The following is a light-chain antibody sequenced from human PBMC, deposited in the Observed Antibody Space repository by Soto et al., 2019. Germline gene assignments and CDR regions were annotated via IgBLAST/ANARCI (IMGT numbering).Light chain of an antibody. CDR3: QESYSFLWGT. V-gene: IGKV1-5*01. CDR1: QSISSW. CDR2: DAS. Sequence: DIQMTQSPSTLSASVGDRVTITCRASQSISSWLAWYQQKPGKAPKLLIYDASSLESGVPSRFSGSGSGTEFTLTISSLQPDDFATYYCQESYSFLWGTCGQGTKVDI. J-gene: IGKJ1*01.